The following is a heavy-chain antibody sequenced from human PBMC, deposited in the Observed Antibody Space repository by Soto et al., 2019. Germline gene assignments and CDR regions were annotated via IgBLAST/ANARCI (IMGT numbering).Heavy chain of an antibody. V-gene: IGHV3-11*01. CDR1: GFTFSDYN. CDR3: ARDTPGGTIKVPLADAFDI. J-gene: IGHJ3*02. CDR2: ISSSGSTI. D-gene: IGHD3-9*01. Sequence: PGGSLRLSCAASGFTFSDYNMSWIRQAPGKGLEWVSYISSSGSTIYYADSVKGRFTISRDNAKNSLYLQMNSLRAEDTAVYYCARDTPGGTIKVPLADAFDIWGQGTMVTVSS.